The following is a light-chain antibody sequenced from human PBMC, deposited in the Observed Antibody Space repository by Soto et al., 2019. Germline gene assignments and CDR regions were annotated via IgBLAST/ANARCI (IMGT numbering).Light chain of an antibody. CDR3: QQYYNTFPT. V-gene: IGKV4-1*01. CDR2: WAS. J-gene: IGKJ1*01. CDR1: QSILYTPNNNNY. Sequence: DIVMTQSPDSLAVSLGERATINCKSSQSILYTPNNNNYLAWFQQKPGQPPRLLIYWASTRESGVPDRFSGSGSGTDFTLTISSLQAEDVAVYYCQQYYNTFPTFGQGKKVEIK.